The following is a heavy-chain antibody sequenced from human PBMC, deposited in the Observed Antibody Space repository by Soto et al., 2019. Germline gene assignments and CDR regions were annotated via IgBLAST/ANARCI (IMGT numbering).Heavy chain of an antibody. J-gene: IGHJ5*02. CDR3: ARAVVPAAMRPEKKTWFAP. CDR2: IYYSGST. CDR1: GGSISSYY. D-gene: IGHD2-2*01. V-gene: IGHV4-59*08. Sequence: SETLSLTCTVSGGSISSYYWSWIRQPPGKGLEWIGYIYYSGSTNYNPSLKSRVTISVDTSTNPFSLKLSSVTAADTAVYYCARAVVPAAMRPEKKTWFAPWGQGTVVPVSA.